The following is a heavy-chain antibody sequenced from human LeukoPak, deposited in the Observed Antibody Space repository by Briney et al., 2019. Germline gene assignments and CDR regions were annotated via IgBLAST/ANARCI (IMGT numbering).Heavy chain of an antibody. V-gene: IGHV4-39*07. CDR2: IYYSGST. D-gene: IGHD7-27*01. CDR3: ATRKLGNDY. Sequence: PGGSLRLSCAASGFTFSSYEMNWVRQPPGKGLEWIGSIYYSGSTYYNPSLKSRVTISADTSKNQFSLKLYSVTAADTAVYYCATRKLGNDYWGQGTLVTVSS. CDR1: GFTFSSYE. J-gene: IGHJ4*02.